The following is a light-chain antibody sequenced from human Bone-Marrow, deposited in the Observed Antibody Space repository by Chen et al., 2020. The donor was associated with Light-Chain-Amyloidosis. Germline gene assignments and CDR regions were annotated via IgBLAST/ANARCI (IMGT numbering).Light chain of an antibody. CDR3: SSFTSRSPRV. J-gene: IGLJ3*02. V-gene: IGLV2-14*01. Sequence: QSALTQPASVSGSPGQSITISCTGTSSDVGGYNYVSWYQHHPGEAPKLMIYEVRNRPAGGSNRFSGSKSGNTASLTISGLQAEDEADYYCSSFTSRSPRVFGGGTKLTVL. CDR2: EVR. CDR1: SSDVGGYNY.